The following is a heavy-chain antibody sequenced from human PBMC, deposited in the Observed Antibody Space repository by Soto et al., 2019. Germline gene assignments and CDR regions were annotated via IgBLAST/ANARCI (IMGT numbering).Heavy chain of an antibody. CDR2: ISSSSSYT. V-gene: IGHV3-11*06. CDR3: ARGPTGNYYYFDY. J-gene: IGHJ4*02. Sequence: GGSLRLSCAASGFTFSDYYMSWIRQAPGKGLEWVSYISSSSSYTNYADSVKGRFTISRDNAKNSLYLQMNSLRAEDTAVYYCARGPTGNYYYFDYWGQGTLVTVSS. CDR1: GFTFSDYY. D-gene: IGHD1-7*01.